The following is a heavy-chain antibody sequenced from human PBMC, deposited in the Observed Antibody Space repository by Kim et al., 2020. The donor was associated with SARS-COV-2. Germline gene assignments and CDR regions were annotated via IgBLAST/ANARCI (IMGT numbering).Heavy chain of an antibody. V-gene: IGHV3-33*01. J-gene: IGHJ4*02. CDR3: ASPLSCSGGSCYS. D-gene: IGHD2-15*01. Sequence: GGSLRLSCVASGFTFSNYGMHWVRQAPGKGLEWVAVIWYDGNKKYYPDSVKGRFTISRDNSKNTLYLQMNSLRVEDTAVYYCASPLSCSGGSCYSGGQGT. CDR2: IWYDGNKK. CDR1: GFTFSNYG.